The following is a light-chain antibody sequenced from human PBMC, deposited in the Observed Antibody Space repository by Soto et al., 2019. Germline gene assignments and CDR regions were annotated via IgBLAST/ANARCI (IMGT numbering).Light chain of an antibody. CDR3: HHASSFPLP. V-gene: IGKV1-12*01. CDR2: KAS. J-gene: IGKJ4*01. Sequence: NQMTQAPASLSASVRDRVTITCRASQSISSWLAWYQQKPGRAPNLLIYKASTLQTGVPSRFSGSGSGTDFTLTITNLQPEDFATYYCHHASSFPLPFGGGTMVAIK. CDR1: QSISSW.